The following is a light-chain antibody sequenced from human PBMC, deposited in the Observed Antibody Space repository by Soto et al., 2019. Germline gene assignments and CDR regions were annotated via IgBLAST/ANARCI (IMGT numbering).Light chain of an antibody. CDR1: SGSIDSNY. J-gene: IGLJ2*01. CDR2: EDD. V-gene: IGLV6-57*04. Sequence: NFMLTQPHSVSESPGKTVTISCTRSSGSIDSNYVQWHQQRPGSAPTTVIYEDDQRPSGVPDRFSGSIDTSSNSASLTIAGLKTEDEAVYYCQSYDRSFHVAFGGGTKLTVL. CDR3: QSYDRSFHVA.